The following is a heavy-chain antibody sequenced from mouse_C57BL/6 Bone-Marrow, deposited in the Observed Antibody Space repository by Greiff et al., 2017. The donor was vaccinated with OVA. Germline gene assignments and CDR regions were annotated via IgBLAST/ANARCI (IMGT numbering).Heavy chain of an antibody. J-gene: IGHJ1*03. Sequence: VQLQQSGPELVKPGASVKISCKASGYSFTGYYMNWVKQSPEKSLEWIGEINPSTGGTTYNQKFKAKATLTVDKSSSTALMQLKSLTSEDSAVYYCARYYSNYWYFDVWGTGTTVTVSS. D-gene: IGHD2-5*01. V-gene: IGHV1-42*01. CDR1: GYSFTGYY. CDR3: ARYYSNYWYFDV. CDR2: INPSTGGT.